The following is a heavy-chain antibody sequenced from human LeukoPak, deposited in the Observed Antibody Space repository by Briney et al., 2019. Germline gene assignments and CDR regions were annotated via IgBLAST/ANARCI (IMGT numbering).Heavy chain of an antibody. CDR3: ARVFLATGTRFAPDAFDI. CDR1: GGSISGYY. V-gene: IGHV4-4*07. CDR2: IYTSGST. Sequence: SETLSLTCTVSGGSISGYYWSWIRQPAGKGLEWIGRIYTSGSTNYNPSLKSRVTMSVDTSKNQFSLKLSSVTAADTAVYYCARVFLATGTRFAPDAFDIWGQGTMVTVSS. J-gene: IGHJ3*02. D-gene: IGHD1-1*01.